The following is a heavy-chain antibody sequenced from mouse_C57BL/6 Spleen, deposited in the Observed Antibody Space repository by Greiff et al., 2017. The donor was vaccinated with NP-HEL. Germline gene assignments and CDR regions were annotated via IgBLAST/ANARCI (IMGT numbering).Heavy chain of an antibody. CDR3: ARSLHYYGSFYAMDY. CDR1: GFTFSDYG. CDR2: ISSGSSTI. Sequence: DVKLVESGGGLVKPGGSLKLSCAASGFTFSDYGMHWVRQAPEKGLEWVAYISSGSSTIYYADTVKGRFTISRDNAKNTLFLQMTSLRSEDTAMYYCARSLHYYGSFYAMDYWGQGTSVTVSS. D-gene: IGHD1-1*01. V-gene: IGHV5-17*01. J-gene: IGHJ4*01.